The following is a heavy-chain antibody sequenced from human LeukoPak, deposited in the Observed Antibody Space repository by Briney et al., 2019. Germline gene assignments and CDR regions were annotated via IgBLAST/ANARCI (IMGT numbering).Heavy chain of an antibody. D-gene: IGHD3-3*02. V-gene: IGHV4-59*01. CDR3: ARDHLADYFDY. CDR1: GGSISSYY. Sequence: PSETLSLTCTVSGGSISSYYWSWIRQPPGKGLEWIGYIYYSGSTNYNSSLKSRVTISIDTSKNQFSLRLSSVTAADAAVYYCARDHLADYFDYWGQGTPVTVSS. CDR2: IYYSGST. J-gene: IGHJ4*02.